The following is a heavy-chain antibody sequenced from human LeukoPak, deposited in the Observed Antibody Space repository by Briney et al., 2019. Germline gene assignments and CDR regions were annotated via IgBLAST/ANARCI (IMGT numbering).Heavy chain of an antibody. Sequence: PGGSLRLSCAAPAFTVSTNYLSWVRQAPGKGLESVSILFSGRSTYYADSVKRKFTTSRDNSKNTLYLQMNSLRAEDTAVYYCARCSGIYLFDCWGQGALVTVS. V-gene: IGHV3-66*01. D-gene: IGHD1-26*01. J-gene: IGHJ4*02. CDR1: AFTVSTNY. CDR2: LFSGRST. CDR3: ARCSGIYLFDC.